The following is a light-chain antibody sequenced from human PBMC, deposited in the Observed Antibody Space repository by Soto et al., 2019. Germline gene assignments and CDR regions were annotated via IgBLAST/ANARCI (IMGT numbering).Light chain of an antibody. CDR3: QQYNSMLS. V-gene: IGKV1-33*01. Sequence: DIQMTQSPSSLSASEGDRVTITCQSSHDVSRNLNWFQQKPGEAPQLLIYDAANLERGVPSRFSGSGSGTDFTLTISSLQPEDVVTYYCQQYNSMLSFGGGTELEIK. J-gene: IGKJ4*01. CDR2: DAA. CDR1: HDVSRN.